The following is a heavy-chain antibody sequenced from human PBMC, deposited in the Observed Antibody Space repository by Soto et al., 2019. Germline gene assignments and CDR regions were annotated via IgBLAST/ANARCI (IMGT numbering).Heavy chain of an antibody. Sequence: ASVKVSCKASGYTFTGYYMHWVRQAPGQGLEWMGWINPNSGNTNYAQKLQGRVTMTTDTSTSTAYMELRSLRSDDTAVYYCARVPGGGAEADYWGQGTLVTVSS. CDR1: GYTFTGYY. V-gene: IGHV1-18*04. D-gene: IGHD1-26*01. CDR2: INPNSGNT. CDR3: ARVPGGGAEADY. J-gene: IGHJ4*02.